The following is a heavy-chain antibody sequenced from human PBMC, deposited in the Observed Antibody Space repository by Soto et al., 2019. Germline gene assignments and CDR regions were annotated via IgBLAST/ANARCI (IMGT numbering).Heavy chain of an antibody. D-gene: IGHD2-2*02. V-gene: IGHV4-61*08. CDR1: GGSISSGDYY. CDR3: ARDIHYYYYGMDV. CDR2: IYYSGST. J-gene: IGHJ6*02. Sequence: PSETLSLTCTVSGGSISSGDYYWSWIRQPPGKGLEWIGYIYYSGSTNYNPSLKSRVTISVDTSKNQFSLKLSSVTAADTAVYYCARDIHYYYYGMDVWGQGTTVTVSS.